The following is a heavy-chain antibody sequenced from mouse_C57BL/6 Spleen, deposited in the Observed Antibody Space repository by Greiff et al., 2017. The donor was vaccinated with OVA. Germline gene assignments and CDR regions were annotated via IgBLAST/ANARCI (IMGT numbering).Heavy chain of an antibody. J-gene: IGHJ3*01. CDR1: GYTFTSYW. Sequence: VQLQQSGAELVRPGPSVKLSCKASGYTFTSYWMHWVKQRPGQGLEWIGVIDPSDSYTNYNQKFKGKATLTVDTSSSTAYMQLSSLTSEDSAVYYCARLRTADWGQGTLVTVSA. D-gene: IGHD1-1*01. V-gene: IGHV1-59*01. CDR2: IDPSDSYT. CDR3: ARLRTAD.